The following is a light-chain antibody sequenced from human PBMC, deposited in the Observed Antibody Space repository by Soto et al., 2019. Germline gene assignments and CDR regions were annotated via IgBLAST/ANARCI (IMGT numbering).Light chain of an antibody. CDR1: SSNIGGNS. Sequence: SVLAQPPSVSPSPGKKITISCSGSSSNIGGNSVSWYQQLPGTAPKLLIYDDNKRPSGIPDRFSGSKSGTSATLGITGFQTGDEADYYCGSWDSSLSAYVFGTRTKVTVL. V-gene: IGLV1-51*01. J-gene: IGLJ1*01. CDR2: DDN. CDR3: GSWDSSLSAYV.